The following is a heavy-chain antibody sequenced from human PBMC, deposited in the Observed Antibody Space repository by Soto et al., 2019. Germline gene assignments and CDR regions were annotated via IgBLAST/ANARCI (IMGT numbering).Heavy chain of an antibody. CDR2: IYWNGDK. J-gene: IGHJ4*02. CDR1: GFSLSTAGLG. CDR3: ARRMPASGYVFFDY. V-gene: IGHV2-5*01. D-gene: IGHD3-22*01. Sequence: SGPTLVKPTQTLTLTCTFSGFSLSTAGLGVGWIRLPPGKALEWLAFIYWNGDKRYSPSLESRLTIPKDTSENQVVLTMTDMDPVDTATYYCARRMPASGYVFFDYWGQGIMVTVSS.